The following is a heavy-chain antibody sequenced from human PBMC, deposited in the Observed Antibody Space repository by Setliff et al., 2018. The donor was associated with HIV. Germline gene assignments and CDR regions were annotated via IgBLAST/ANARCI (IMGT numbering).Heavy chain of an antibody. CDR2: FYTSGST. D-gene: IGHD1-1*01. V-gene: IGHV4-4*09. CDR1: GGSFTTYY. Sequence: SETLSLTCTVSGGSFTTYYWSWLRQPPWKELEWIGYFYTSGSTNYNPSLKIRVTISIDTSKNQFSLKLNAVTAADTAVYYCARRPPLTTGRDYYFDFWGQGTLVTVSS. J-gene: IGHJ4*02. CDR3: ARRPPLTTGRDYYFDF.